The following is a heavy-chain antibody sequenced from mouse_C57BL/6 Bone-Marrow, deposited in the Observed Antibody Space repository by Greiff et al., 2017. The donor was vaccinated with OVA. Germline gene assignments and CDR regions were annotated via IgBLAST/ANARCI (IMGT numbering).Heavy chain of an antibody. CDR3: APVVYYDYDEVFAY. CDR2: IDPEDGET. Sequence: VQLQQSGAELVKPGASVKLSCTASGFNIKDYYMHWVKQRTEQGLEWIGRIDPEDGETKYAPNFQGKATITADTSSNTAYLQLSSLTSEDTAVYYCAPVVYYDYDEVFAYWGQGTLVTVSA. J-gene: IGHJ3*01. D-gene: IGHD2-4*01. CDR1: GFNIKDYY. V-gene: IGHV14-2*01.